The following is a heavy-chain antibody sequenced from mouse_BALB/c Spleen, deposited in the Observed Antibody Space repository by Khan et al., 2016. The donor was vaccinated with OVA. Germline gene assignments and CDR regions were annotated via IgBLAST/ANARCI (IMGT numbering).Heavy chain of an antibody. CDR1: GFSLSSSGMG. D-gene: IGHD2-3*01. Sequence: QVTLKESGPGILQPSQTLSLTCSFSGFSLSSSGMGVSWIRQPSGKGLDWLAYIYWDDDKLYNTSLKSRLTISKDTSGNQALLRITGGDTADTATYSCARGGWLLHYAFDYWGQGTSVIVSS. V-gene: IGHV8-12*01. J-gene: IGHJ4*01. CDR2: IYWDDDK. CDR3: ARGGWLLHYAFDY.